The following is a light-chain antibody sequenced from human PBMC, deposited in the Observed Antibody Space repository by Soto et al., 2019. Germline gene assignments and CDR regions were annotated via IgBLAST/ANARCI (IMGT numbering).Light chain of an antibody. CDR2: RNH. CDR1: SSNIEVNY. V-gene: IGLV1-47*01. CDR3: TVWDDSLRGRL. J-gene: IGLJ2*01. Sequence: QSVVTQPPSASGTPGQSVTLTCSGSSSNIEVNYVYWYQQVPGTAPRLLIYRNHQRPSGVPDRFSGSKSGASASLTISALRSEDEGDYYCTVWDDSLRGRLFGGWTKLTVL.